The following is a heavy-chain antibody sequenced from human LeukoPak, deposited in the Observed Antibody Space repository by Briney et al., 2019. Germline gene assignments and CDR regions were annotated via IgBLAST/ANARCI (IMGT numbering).Heavy chain of an antibody. V-gene: IGHV4-38-2*01. D-gene: IGHD3-16*01. J-gene: IGHJ6*03. Sequence: GSLRLSCAASGFTVSSNYMSWVRQAPGKGLEWIGSIYHSGSTYYNPSLKSRVTISVDTSKNQFSLKLSSVTAADTAVYYCARCLGFSYYYYMDVWGKGTTVTVSS. CDR3: ARCLGFSYYYYMDV. CDR1: GFTVSSNY. CDR2: IYHSGST.